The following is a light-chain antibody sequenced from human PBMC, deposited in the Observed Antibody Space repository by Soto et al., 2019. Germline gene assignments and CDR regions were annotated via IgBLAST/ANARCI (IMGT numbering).Light chain of an antibody. V-gene: IGKV3-20*01. Sequence: EIVLTQSPGTLSLSPGESATLSCSASQSVSSSQVAWYQQKPGQAPRLLIYGASSRATGIPDRFSGPGSETDFTLTISRLEPESFAVYYCQQYDTSPHTFVQGTKLEIK. J-gene: IGKJ2*01. CDR2: GAS. CDR3: QQYDTSPHT. CDR1: QSVSSSQ.